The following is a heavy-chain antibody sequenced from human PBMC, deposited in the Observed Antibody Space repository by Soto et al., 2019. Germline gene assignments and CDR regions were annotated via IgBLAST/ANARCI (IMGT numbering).Heavy chain of an antibody. Sequence: EVQLVESGGVLVKPGGSFRLSCAASGFTFRNAWMSCARRVPGKGLEWGARMRRGPGGGSANYAAPVEGRFTVTRDDSRNTLYLQMNSLKTEDTAVYYCTTDVAGYCSSTTCNTPENWFDPWGQGTLVTVSS. V-gene: IGHV3-15*01. J-gene: IGHJ5*02. CDR1: GFTFRNAW. CDR3: TTDVAGYCSSTTCNTPENWFDP. CDR2: MRRGPGGGSA. D-gene: IGHD2-2*01.